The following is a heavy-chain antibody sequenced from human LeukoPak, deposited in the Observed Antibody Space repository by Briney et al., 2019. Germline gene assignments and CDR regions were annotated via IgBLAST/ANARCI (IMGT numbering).Heavy chain of an antibody. J-gene: IGHJ4*02. CDR1: GFTFSSYW. D-gene: IGHD6-13*01. V-gene: IGHV3-7*01. Sequence: PGGSLRLSCAASGFTFSSYWMSWVRQAPGKGLEWVANIKQDGSEKYYVDSVKGRFTISRDNAKNSLYLQMNSLRAEDTAVYYCASLGYSSSWYRGVVDYWGQGTLVTVSS. CDR2: IKQDGSEK. CDR3: ASLGYSSSWYRGVVDY.